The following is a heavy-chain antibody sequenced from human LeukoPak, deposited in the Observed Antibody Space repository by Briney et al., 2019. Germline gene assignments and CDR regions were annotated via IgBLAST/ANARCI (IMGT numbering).Heavy chain of an antibody. D-gene: IGHD5-18*01. CDR1: GFTVGDYS. Sequence: GGSLTLSCTAAGFTVGDYSMSWVRQAPGKGMEWVGFIRSKAYGGTTEYAASVKGRFTISRDDSKSIAYLQMNSLKTEDTAVYYCTRVPSTAMVFDYWGQGTLVTVSS. CDR2: IRSKAYGGTT. J-gene: IGHJ4*02. CDR3: TRVPSTAMVFDY. V-gene: IGHV3-49*04.